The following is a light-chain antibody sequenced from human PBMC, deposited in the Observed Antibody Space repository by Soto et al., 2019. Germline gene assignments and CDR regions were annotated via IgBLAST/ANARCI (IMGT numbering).Light chain of an antibody. CDR2: AAS. V-gene: IGKV1-39*01. CDR1: QTISSF. CDR3: IQDFISPLT. Sequence: DIQMTQSPSSLSASVGDRVTITCRASQTISSFLNWYQQKAGKAPKLLIYAASTLQSGVPSRFSGRGSGTNFTLTISSLQSEDSATYYCIQDFISPLTVGQGTK. J-gene: IGKJ1*01.